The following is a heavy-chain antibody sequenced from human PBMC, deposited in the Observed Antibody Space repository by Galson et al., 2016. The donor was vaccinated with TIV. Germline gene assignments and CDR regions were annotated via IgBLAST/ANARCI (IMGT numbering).Heavy chain of an antibody. V-gene: IGHV3-30*04. CDR2: ISYLGSNK. J-gene: IGHJ4*02. Sequence: SLRLSCAASGFTFSSHVMYWVRQAPGKGLEWVALISYLGSNKNYADSVNGRYADSVKGRFTISRDNSEDILYLQMNSLKVEDTAVYYCARELWGGLDYDTHYFETWGQGTLVTVSS. CDR1: GFTFSSHV. D-gene: IGHD3-22*01. CDR3: ARELWGGLDYDTHYFET.